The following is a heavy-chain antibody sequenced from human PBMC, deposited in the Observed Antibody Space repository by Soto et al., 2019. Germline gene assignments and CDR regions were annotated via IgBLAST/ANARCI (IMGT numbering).Heavy chain of an antibody. Sequence: PSETLSLTCAVYGGSFSGYYWSWIRQPPGKGLEWIGEINHSGSTNYNPSLKSRVTISVDTSKNQFSLKLSSVTAADTAVYYCARGVGYYNFWSGYYEGYFDYWGQGTLVTVSS. CDR1: GGSFSGYY. CDR3: ARGVGYYNFWSGYYEGYFDY. V-gene: IGHV4-34*01. CDR2: INHSGST. D-gene: IGHD3-3*01. J-gene: IGHJ4*02.